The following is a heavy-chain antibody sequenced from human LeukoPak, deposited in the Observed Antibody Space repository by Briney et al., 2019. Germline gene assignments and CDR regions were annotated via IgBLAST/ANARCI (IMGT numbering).Heavy chain of an antibody. J-gene: IGHJ3*02. CDR2: ISGSGGST. V-gene: IGHV3-23*01. D-gene: IGHD3-10*01. Sequence: GGSLRLSCAASGFTFSSYAMSWVRQAPGKGLEWVSAISGSGGSTYYADSVKGRFTISRDNSKNTLYLQMNSLRAEDTAVYYCAKDLAGSESYGPYDAFDIWGQGTMVTVSS. CDR3: AKDLAGSESYGPYDAFDI. CDR1: GFTFSSYA.